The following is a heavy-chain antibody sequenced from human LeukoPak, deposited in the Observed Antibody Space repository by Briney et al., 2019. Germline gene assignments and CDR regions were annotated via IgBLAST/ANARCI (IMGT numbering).Heavy chain of an antibody. CDR2: ISYDGSNK. CDR1: GFTFSNSG. D-gene: IGHD4-17*01. CDR3: ATFYGDYLSPTD. Sequence: GGSLRLSCAASGFTFSNSGMHWVRQAPGKGLEWVAVISYDGSNKYYADSVKGRFTISRDNSKNTLYLLTNSLRAEDTAVYYCATFYGDYLSPTDWGQGTLVTVSS. V-gene: IGHV3-30*03. J-gene: IGHJ4*02.